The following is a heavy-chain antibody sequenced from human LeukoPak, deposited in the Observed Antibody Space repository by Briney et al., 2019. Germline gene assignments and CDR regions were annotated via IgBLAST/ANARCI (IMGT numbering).Heavy chain of an antibody. D-gene: IGHD3-22*01. V-gene: IGHV4-59*01. CDR1: GGSISSYY. CDR2: IYYSGST. J-gene: IGHJ4*02. Sequence: PSETLSLTCTVSGGSISSYYWSWIRQPPGKGLEWIGYIYYSGSTNYNPSPKSRVTISVDTFKNQFSLKLSSVTAADTAVYYCARERWDSSGLDYWGQGTLVTVSS. CDR3: ARERWDSSGLDY.